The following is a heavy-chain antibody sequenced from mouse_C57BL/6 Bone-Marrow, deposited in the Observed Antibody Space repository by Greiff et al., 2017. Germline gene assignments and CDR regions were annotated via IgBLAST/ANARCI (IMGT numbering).Heavy chain of an antibody. CDR1: GYTFTSYG. V-gene: IGHV1-81*01. J-gene: IGHJ2*01. CDR3: ARKGYGNYVDY. Sequence: QVHVKQSGAELARPGASVKLSCKASGYTFTSYGISWVKQRTGQGLEWIGEIYPRSGNTYYNEKFKGKATLTADKSSSTAYMELRSLTSEDSAVYFCARKGYGNYVDYWGQGTTLTVSS. CDR2: IYPRSGNT. D-gene: IGHD2-1*01.